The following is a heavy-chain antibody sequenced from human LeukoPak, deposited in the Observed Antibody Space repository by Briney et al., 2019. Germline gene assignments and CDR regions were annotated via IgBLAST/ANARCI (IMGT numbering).Heavy chain of an antibody. CDR3: VIGSGYDWFHY. CDR2: IDPSDSYT. D-gene: IGHD5-12*01. CDR1: GYSFTSYW. V-gene: IGHV5-10-1*01. J-gene: IGHJ4*02. Sequence: GESLKISCKGSGYSFTSYWISWVRQMPGKGLEWMGRIDPSDSYTNYSPSFQGHVTISADKSITTAYLHWSSLKASDTAMYYCVIGSGYDWFHYWGQGTLVTVSS.